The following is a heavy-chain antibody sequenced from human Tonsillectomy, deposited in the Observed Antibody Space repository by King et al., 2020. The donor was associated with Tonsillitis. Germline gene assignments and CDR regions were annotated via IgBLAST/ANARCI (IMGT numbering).Heavy chain of an antibody. CDR1: GGSFSTYY. J-gene: IGHJ4*02. Sequence: VQLQQWGAGLLKPSETLSLTCAVYGGSFSTYYWSWIRQPPGKGLEWIGEINHSGSTNYNPSLKSRVTISVDTSKNQFSLKLGSVTAADTAVYYCSDRDYWGQGTLVTVSS. CDR2: INHSGST. D-gene: IGHD3-22*01. CDR3: SDRDY. V-gene: IGHV4-34*01.